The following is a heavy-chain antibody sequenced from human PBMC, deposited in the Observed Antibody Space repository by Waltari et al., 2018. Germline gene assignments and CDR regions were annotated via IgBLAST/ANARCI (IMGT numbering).Heavy chain of an antibody. CDR2: IKTADDA. J-gene: IGHJ4*02. Sequence: DVQLLESGGGLVHPGESLRLSCAASGFTFSKFGMSWVRQAPGKGLECVSTIKTADDAYYADSVKGRFTISRDIFRNTLYLQMNSLRAEDTAVYYCAKYRPYYFDFWGQGALVTVSS. CDR3: AKYRPYYFDF. CDR1: GFTFSKFG. D-gene: IGHD2-21*01. V-gene: IGHV3-23*01.